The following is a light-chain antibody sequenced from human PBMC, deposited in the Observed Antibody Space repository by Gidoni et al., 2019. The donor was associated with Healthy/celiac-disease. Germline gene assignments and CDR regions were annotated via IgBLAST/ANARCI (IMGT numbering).Light chain of an antibody. J-gene: IGLJ1*01. CDR1: SSDVGGYNY. CDR3: SSYTSSSTLV. V-gene: IGLV2-14*03. Sequence: QSALTQPASVSGSPGQSITISCTGTSSDVGGYNYVSWYQQHPGKAPKLMIYDVSNRPSGVSNRFSGSKSGTVEKTVAPEDEADYYCSSYTSSSTLVFGTGTKVTVL. CDR2: DVS.